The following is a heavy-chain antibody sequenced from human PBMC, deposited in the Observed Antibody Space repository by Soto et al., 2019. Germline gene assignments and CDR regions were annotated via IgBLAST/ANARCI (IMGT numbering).Heavy chain of an antibody. J-gene: IGHJ5*02. V-gene: IGHV3-9*01. Sequence: EVQLVESGGGLVQPGRSLRLSCAASGFTFDDYAMHWVRQAPGKGLEWVSGISWNSGSIGYADSVKGRFTISRDNAKNSLYLQMNSLRAEDTALYYCAKGGSQARELSDWFDPWGQGTLVTVSS. CDR2: ISWNSGSI. D-gene: IGHD1-1*01. CDR1: GFTFDDYA. CDR3: AKGGSQARELSDWFDP.